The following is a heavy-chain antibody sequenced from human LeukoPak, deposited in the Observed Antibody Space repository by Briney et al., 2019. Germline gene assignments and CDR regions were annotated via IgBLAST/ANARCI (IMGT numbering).Heavy chain of an antibody. Sequence: GGSLRLSCAASGFAFSTYAMSWVRQAPGKGLDWASSISGGVGTTYYADSVKGRFTISRDDSRDTLYLQMNSLRAEDTALYYCAKGGLRVGHFDYWGQGTLVTVSS. CDR2: ISGGVGTT. CDR1: GFAFSTYA. V-gene: IGHV3-23*01. J-gene: IGHJ4*02. CDR3: AKGGLRVGHFDY. D-gene: IGHD1-26*01.